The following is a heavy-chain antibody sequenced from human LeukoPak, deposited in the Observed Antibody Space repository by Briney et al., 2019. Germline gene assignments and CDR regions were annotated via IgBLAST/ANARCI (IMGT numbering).Heavy chain of an antibody. CDR3: AKATPPVAGVGPFDY. J-gene: IGHJ4*02. Sequence: GGSLRLSCAASGFTFSSYGMHWVRQAPGKGLEWVAVISYDGSNKYYADSVKGRFTISRDNSKNTLYLQMNSLRAEDTAVYYCAKATPPVAGVGPFDYWGQGTLVTVSS. CDR1: GFTFSSYG. V-gene: IGHV3-30*18. CDR2: ISYDGSNK. D-gene: IGHD6-19*01.